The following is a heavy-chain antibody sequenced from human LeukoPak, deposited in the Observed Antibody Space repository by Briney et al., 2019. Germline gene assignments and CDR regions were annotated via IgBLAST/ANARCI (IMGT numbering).Heavy chain of an antibody. CDR3: ARVPDIYCPSTSCVDY. CDR1: GYTFTNYG. D-gene: IGHD2-2*01. V-gene: IGHV1-2*06. CDR2: LNPNSGGT. J-gene: IGHJ4*02. Sequence: ASVKVSCKASGYTFTNYGISWVRQAPRQGLEWMGRLNPNSGGTIHAQKFQGRVTITRDTSISTAYMELSGLRSDDTAVYYCARVPDIYCPSTSCVDYWGQGTLVTVSS.